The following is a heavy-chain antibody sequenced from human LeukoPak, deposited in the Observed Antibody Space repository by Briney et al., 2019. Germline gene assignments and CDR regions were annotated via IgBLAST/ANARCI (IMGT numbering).Heavy chain of an antibody. V-gene: IGHV1-2*02. J-gene: IGHJ4*02. CDR1: GNTFTAQY. D-gene: IGHD2-21*01. Sequence: ASVKVSCKASGNTFTAQYMHWVRQAPGQGLEWMGWINPNNGDTKYAQSFLGRVTVTRDTSTTTAYMELSSLRSDDTAVYFCASYPRSIPTPPFDYWGQGTLVTVSS. CDR3: ASYPRSIPTPPFDY. CDR2: INPNNGDT.